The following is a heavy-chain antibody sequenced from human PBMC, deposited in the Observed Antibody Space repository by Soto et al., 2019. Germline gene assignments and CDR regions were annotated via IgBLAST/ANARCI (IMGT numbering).Heavy chain of an antibody. CDR2: IIPILGIA. Sequence: GASVKVSCKASGGTFSSYTISWVRQAPGQGLEWMGRIIPILGIANYAQKFQGRVTITADKSTSTAYMELSSLRSEDTAVYYCAGSLGLAAALFDIWGQGTMVTVSS. V-gene: IGHV1-69*02. CDR1: GGTFSSYT. J-gene: IGHJ3*02. D-gene: IGHD6-13*01. CDR3: AGSLGLAAALFDI.